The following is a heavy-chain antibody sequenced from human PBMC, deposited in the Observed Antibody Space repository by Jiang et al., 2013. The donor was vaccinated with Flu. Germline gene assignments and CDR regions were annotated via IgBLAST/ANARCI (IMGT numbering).Heavy chain of an antibody. D-gene: IGHD3-9*01. CDR1: GDSISNYY. CDR3: ARNILTGLDFFDY. CDR2: IHYTGNT. J-gene: IGHJ4*02. V-gene: IGHV4-59*01. Sequence: PSETLSLTCTVSGDSISNYYWSWVRQPPGKGLEWIGYIHYTGNTNCNPSLKSRVTMSADTSKNQFSLRLNSVTAADTAVYYCARNILTGLDFFDYWGQGTLVTVSS.